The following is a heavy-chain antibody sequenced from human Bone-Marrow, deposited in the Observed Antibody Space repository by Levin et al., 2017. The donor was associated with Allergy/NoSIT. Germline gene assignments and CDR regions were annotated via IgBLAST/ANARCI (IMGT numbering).Heavy chain of an antibody. CDR2: IYSGGTI. Sequence: GGSLRLSCAASGFTVSSTYMTWVRQAPGKGLEWVSVIYSGGTIYYADSVKGRFTISRDNSKNTVFLQMNSLRAEDTAIYYCVRASLGGQRLGYGTYCYYMDLWGKGTTVTVSS. V-gene: IGHV3-53*01. D-gene: IGHD6-19*01. J-gene: IGHJ6*04. CDR3: VRASLGGQRLGYGTYCYYMDL. CDR1: GFTVSSTY.